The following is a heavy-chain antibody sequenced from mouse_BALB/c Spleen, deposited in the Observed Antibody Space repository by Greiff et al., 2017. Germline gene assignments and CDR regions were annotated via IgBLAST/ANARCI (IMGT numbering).Heavy chain of an antibody. D-gene: IGHD4-1*01. CDR1: GFTFSSYT. J-gene: IGHJ2*01. CDR2: ISSGGSYT. V-gene: IGHV5-6-4*01. Sequence: EVKVVESGGGLVKPGGSLKLSCAASGFTFSSYTMSWVRQTPEKRLEWVATISSGGSYTYYPDSVKGRFTISRDNAKNTLYLQMSSLKSEDTAMYYCTRLWDVGYWGQGTTLTVSS. CDR3: TRLWDVGY.